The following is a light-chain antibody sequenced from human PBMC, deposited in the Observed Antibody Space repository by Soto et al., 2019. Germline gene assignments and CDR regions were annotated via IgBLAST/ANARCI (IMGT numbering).Light chain of an antibody. CDR2: GAS. V-gene: IGKV3-20*01. CDR1: QSVSISY. Sequence: EIVLTQSPGTLSLSPGERATLSCRASQSVSISYLAWYQQKPGQAPRLLIYGASSRATGIPDRFSGHGSGTDFTLTISRLEPEDFAVYYCQQYGSSPLFTFGPGTKVDIK. CDR3: QQYGSSPLFT. J-gene: IGKJ3*01.